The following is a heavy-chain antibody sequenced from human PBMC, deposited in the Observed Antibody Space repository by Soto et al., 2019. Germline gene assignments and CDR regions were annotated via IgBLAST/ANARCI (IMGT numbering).Heavy chain of an antibody. J-gene: IGHJ5*02. V-gene: IGHV4-34*01. Sequence: PSETLSLTCAVYGGSFGGYYWSWIRQPPGEGLEWIGEISHSGSTNYNPSLKSRVTISVDTSKNQFSLKLSSVTAADTAVYYCARVRSITIFGVVIKARNNWFDPWGQGTLVTVSS. CDR3: ARVRSITIFGVVIKARNNWFDP. CDR2: ISHSGST. D-gene: IGHD3-3*01. CDR1: GGSFGGYY.